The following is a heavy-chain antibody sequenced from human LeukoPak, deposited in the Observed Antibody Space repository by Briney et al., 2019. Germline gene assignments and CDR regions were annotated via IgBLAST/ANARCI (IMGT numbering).Heavy chain of an antibody. V-gene: IGHV3-53*01. D-gene: IGHD6-13*01. J-gene: IGHJ4*02. CDR3: ARGPASGAGSWPVFDY. CDR2: IYSGGST. CDR1: GFTVSSNY. Sequence: PGGSLRLSCAASGFTVSSNYISWVRQAPGKGLEWVSVIYSGGSTYYADSVKGRFTISRDNSKNTLYLQMNSLRAEDTAVYYCARGPASGAGSWPVFDYWGQGTLVTVSS.